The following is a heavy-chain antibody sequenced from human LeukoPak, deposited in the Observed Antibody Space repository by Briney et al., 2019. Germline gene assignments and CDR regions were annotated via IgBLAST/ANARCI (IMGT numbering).Heavy chain of an antibody. Sequence: KASETLSLTCTVFGGSISSSSYYWGWIRQPPGKGLEWIGEINHSGSTNYNPSLKSRVTISVDTFKNQFSLKLSSVTAADTAVYYCARGTYYYGSGSYYNLDYWGQGTLVTVSS. CDR3: ARGTYYYGSGSYYNLDY. V-gene: IGHV4-39*07. J-gene: IGHJ4*02. CDR2: INHSGST. D-gene: IGHD3-10*01. CDR1: GGSISSSSYY.